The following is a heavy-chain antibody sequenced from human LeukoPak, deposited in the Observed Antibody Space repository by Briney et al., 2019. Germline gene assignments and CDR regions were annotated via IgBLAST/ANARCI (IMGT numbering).Heavy chain of an antibody. D-gene: IGHD4-23*01. CDR1: GFTFSSYW. V-gene: IGHV3-74*01. CDR2: INSDGTGT. Sequence: PGGSLRLSCAASGFTFSSYWMHWVRQAPGKGLVLVSRINSDGTGTNYADSVKGRFTISRDNAKNTLYLQMNSLRAEDTAVYYCARVATVAFYGMDVWGQGTTVTVSS. CDR3: ARVATVAFYGMDV. J-gene: IGHJ6*02.